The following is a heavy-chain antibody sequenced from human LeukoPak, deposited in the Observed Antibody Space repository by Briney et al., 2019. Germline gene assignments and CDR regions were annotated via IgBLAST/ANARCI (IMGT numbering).Heavy chain of an antibody. J-gene: IGHJ4*02. CDR1: GYTFTNYG. Sequence: ASVKVSCKASGYTFTNYGISWVRQAPGQGLEWMGWISAYNGNTNYAQKLQGRVTMTTDTSTSTAYMELRSLRSDDTAVYYCAKLDLSHLYSSGYLDSWGQGTLVTVSS. CDR3: AKLDLSHLYSSGYLDS. D-gene: IGHD6-19*01. V-gene: IGHV1-18*01. CDR2: ISAYNGNT.